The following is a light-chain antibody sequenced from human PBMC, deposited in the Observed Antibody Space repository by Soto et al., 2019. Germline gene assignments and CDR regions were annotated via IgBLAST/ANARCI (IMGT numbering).Light chain of an antibody. Sequence: QSALTQPRSVSGSPGQSVTISCTGTSSDVGGYNFVSWYQQHPGKAPKLMIYEVSKRPSGVPDRFSGSKSGNTASLTISGLQAEDEADYYCRSYAGSYTWVFGGGTKLTVL. V-gene: IGLV2-11*01. CDR2: EVS. CDR1: SSDVGGYNF. CDR3: RSYAGSYTWV. J-gene: IGLJ3*02.